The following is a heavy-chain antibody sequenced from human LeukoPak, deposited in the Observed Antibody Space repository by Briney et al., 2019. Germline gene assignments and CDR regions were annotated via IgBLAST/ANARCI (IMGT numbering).Heavy chain of an antibody. D-gene: IGHD3-3*01. Sequence: SETPSLTCTVSGGSISSYYWSWIRQPPGKGLEWIGYIYYSGSTNYNPSLKSRVTIPVDTSKNQFSLKLSSVTAADTAVYYCARVAPSITIFGVAPMDVWGQGTTVTVSS. J-gene: IGHJ6*02. CDR2: IYYSGST. CDR1: GGSISSYY. V-gene: IGHV4-59*01. CDR3: ARVAPSITIFGVAPMDV.